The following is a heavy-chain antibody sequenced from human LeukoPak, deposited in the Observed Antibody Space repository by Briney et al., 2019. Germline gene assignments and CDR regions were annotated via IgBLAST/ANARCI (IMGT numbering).Heavy chain of an antibody. CDR3: AKAVAGNIDYYFDY. CDR1: GFTFSDFY. V-gene: IGHV3-11*01. CDR2: ISSSGDTI. Sequence: GGSLRLSCAASGFTFSDFYMRWIRQAPGKGLEWISYISSSGDTIYYGDSVKGRFTISRDNAKNSLYLQMNSLRAEDTAVYYCAKAVAGNIDYYFDYWGQGILVAVSS. D-gene: IGHD2/OR15-2a*01. J-gene: IGHJ4*02.